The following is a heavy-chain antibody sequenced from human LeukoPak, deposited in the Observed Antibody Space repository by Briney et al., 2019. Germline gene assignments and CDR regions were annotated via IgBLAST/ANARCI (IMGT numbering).Heavy chain of an antibody. CDR3: AKDRCSNGIGCYFYYMDV. J-gene: IGHJ6*03. CDR2: IQHDGSNQ. D-gene: IGHD2-8*01. Sequence: GGSLRLSSAASRFTFSTYGMHWVRQAPGKGLEWVAYIQHDGSNQQYADSVKGRFSISRDSSKNILYLQMNSLRAEDTAVYYCAKDRCSNGIGCYFYYMDVWGKGTTVTISS. V-gene: IGHV3-30*02. CDR1: RFTFSTYG.